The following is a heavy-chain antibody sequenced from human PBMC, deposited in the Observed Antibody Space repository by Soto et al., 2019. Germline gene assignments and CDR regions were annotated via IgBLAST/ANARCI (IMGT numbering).Heavy chain of an antibody. CDR3: ARSEYSYGFFDN. V-gene: IGHV5-51*01. J-gene: IGHJ4*02. D-gene: IGHD4-4*01. CDR1: GYRFNTYW. CDR2: IYPDDSES. Sequence: PGESLKISCKGYGYRFNTYWIAWVRQMPGKGLEWMGIIYPDDSESRDSPSFQGDVTISVDKSTTTAYLEWSSLKASDTAVYYCARSEYSYGFFDNWGQGTKVTVSS.